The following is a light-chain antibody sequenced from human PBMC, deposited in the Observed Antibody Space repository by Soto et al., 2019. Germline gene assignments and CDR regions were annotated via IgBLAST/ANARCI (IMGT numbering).Light chain of an antibody. J-gene: IGKJ1*01. V-gene: IGKV3-15*01. CDR3: QEYNTWPWT. CDR2: GAS. CDR1: QSVNNN. Sequence: EIVLTQSPCTLSLSPGDRATLSCRASQSVNNNLAWYQQKLGQAPRVLIYGASTRATGIPARFTGSGSGTEFILSITSLQSEDSAVYYCQEYNTWPWTFGQGTKVEIK.